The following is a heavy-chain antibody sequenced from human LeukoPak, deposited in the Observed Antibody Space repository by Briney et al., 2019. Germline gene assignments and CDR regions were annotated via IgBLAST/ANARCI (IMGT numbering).Heavy chain of an antibody. CDR3: ARQQQLAYMDV. J-gene: IGHJ6*03. Sequence: SETLSLTCTVSGGSISSSSYYWGWIRQPPGKGLEWIGYIYYSGSTNYNPSLKSRVTISVDTSKNQFSLKLSSVTAADTAVYYCARQQQLAYMDVWGKGTTVTVSS. D-gene: IGHD6-13*01. CDR1: GGSISSSSYY. V-gene: IGHV4-61*05. CDR2: IYYSGST.